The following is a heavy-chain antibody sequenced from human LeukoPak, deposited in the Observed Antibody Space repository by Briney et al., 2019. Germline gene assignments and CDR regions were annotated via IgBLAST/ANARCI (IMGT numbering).Heavy chain of an antibody. V-gene: IGHV1-18*01. J-gene: IGHJ5*02. CDR1: GYTFTSYG. Sequence: ASVKVSCKASGYTFTSYGISWVRQAPGQGLEWMGWISAYNCNTNYAQKLQGRVTMTTDTSTSTAYMELRSLRSDDTAVYYCARDYYDSSGYMWFDPWGQGTLVTVSS. CDR3: ARDYYDSSGYMWFDP. CDR2: ISAYNCNT. D-gene: IGHD3-22*01.